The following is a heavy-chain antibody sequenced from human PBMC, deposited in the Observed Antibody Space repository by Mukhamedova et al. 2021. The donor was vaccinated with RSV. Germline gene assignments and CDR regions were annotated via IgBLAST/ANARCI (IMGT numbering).Heavy chain of an antibody. Sequence: SSYAMHWVRQAPGKGLEWVAVISYDGSNKYYADSVKGRFTISRDNSKNTLYLQMNSLRAEDTAVYYCARDQRYYYDSRGWFRYWG. V-gene: IGHV3-30*04. J-gene: IGHJ4*01. CDR3: ARDQRYYYDSRGWFRY. CDR1: SSYA. D-gene: IGHD3-22*01. CDR2: ISYDGSNK.